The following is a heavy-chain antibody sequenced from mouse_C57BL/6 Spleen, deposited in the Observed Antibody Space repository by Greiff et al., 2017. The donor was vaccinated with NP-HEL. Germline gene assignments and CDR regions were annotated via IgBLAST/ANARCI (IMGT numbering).Heavy chain of an antibody. V-gene: IGHV5-9-1*02. J-gene: IGHJ2*01. D-gene: IGHD1-1*01. CDR2: ISSGGDYI. Sequence: EVQLVESGAGLVKPGGSLKLSCAASGFTFSSYAMSWVRQTPEKRLEWVAYISSGGDYIYYADTVKGRFTIARDNARNTLYLQMSSLKSEDTDMYYCTREEYSVSRCDYWGQGTTLTVSS. CDR1: GFTFSSYA. CDR3: TREEYSVSRCDY.